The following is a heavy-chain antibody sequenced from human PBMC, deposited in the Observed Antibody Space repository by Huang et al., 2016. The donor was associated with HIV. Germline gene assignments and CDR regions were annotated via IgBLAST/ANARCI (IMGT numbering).Heavy chain of an antibody. J-gene: IGHJ4*02. CDR3: AREKAADSAWYGVYYFDY. CDR2: INHIGKT. D-gene: IGHD6-19*01. V-gene: IGHV4-34*01. Sequence: QVQLRQWGAGLVKPSATLSLTCAVYGGSFSGYYWTWLRQSPGKGLEGFGEINHIGKTNYQPSLKSRVTISKYTAKNQFSLQLTSVSAADTGVYFCAREKAADSAWYGVYYFDYWGEGALVTVTS. CDR1: GGSFSGYY.